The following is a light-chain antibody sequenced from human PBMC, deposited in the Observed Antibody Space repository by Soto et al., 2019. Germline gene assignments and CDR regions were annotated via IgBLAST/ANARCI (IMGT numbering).Light chain of an antibody. J-gene: IGKJ5*01. CDR2: DAS. CDR3: QQHGSSPIT. V-gene: IGKV3-20*01. CDR1: QSINSD. Sequence: EIVMTQSPATLSVSPGETTRLSCRASQSINSDVAWYQQKVGQAPRLLIYDASDRATGIPDRFSGSGSGTDFTLTISRLEPEDFAVYYCQQHGSSPITFGQGTRLEIK.